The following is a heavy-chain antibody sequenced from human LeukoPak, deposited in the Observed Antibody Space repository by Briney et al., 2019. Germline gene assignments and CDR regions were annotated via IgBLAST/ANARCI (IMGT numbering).Heavy chain of an antibody. CDR3: AKSRIAVAGRGIDY. CDR2: VWNDGSNK. J-gene: IGHJ4*02. CDR1: GFTFDTFG. Sequence: GGSLRLSCAASGFTFDTFGMHWVRQAPGKGLEWVTFVWNDGSNKYYADSVKGRLIISRDNPKNTLYLQMNSLRTEDTAVYYCAKSRIAVAGRGIDYWGQGTLVTVSS. V-gene: IGHV3-30*02. D-gene: IGHD6-19*01.